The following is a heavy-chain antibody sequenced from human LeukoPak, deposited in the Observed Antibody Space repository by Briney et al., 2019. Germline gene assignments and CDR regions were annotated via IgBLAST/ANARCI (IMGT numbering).Heavy chain of an antibody. V-gene: IGHV4-59*01. CDR2: IYYSGST. Sequence: PSETLSLTCTVSGGSISSYYWSWIRQPPGKGLEWIGYIYYSGSTNYNPSLKSRVTISVDTSKNQFSLKLSSVTAADTAVYYCARDDSSGYYPYYFDYWGQGTLVTVSS. CDR1: GGSISSYY. D-gene: IGHD3-22*01. J-gene: IGHJ4*02. CDR3: ARDDSSGYYPYYFDY.